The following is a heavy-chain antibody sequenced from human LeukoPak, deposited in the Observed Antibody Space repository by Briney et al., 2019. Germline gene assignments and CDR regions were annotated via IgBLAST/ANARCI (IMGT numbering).Heavy chain of an antibody. CDR3: ARSRYGSGSQFDY. Sequence: SGRSLRLSCAASGFTFSSYGMHWVRQAPGKGLEWVSYISSSSSYTNYADSVKGRFTISRDNAKNSLYLQMNSLRAEDTAVYYCARSRYGSGSQFDYWGQGTLVTVSS. V-gene: IGHV3-21*05. CDR2: ISSSSSYT. J-gene: IGHJ4*02. CDR1: GFTFSSYG. D-gene: IGHD3-10*01.